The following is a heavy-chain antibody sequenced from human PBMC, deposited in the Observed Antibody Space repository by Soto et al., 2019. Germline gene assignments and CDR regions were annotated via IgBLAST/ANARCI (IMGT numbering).Heavy chain of an antibody. J-gene: IGHJ4*02. CDR1: GFTFSDYY. CDR3: ARNPHYYDSSGYYY. V-gene: IGHV3-11*04. D-gene: IGHD3-22*01. Sequence: GSLRLSCAASGFTFSDYYMCWISQAPGKGLEWVSYISSSGSTIYYADSVKGRFTISRDNAKNSLYLQRNGLRAEDTAVYYCARNPHYYDSSGYYYWGQGTLVTVSS. CDR2: ISSSGSTI.